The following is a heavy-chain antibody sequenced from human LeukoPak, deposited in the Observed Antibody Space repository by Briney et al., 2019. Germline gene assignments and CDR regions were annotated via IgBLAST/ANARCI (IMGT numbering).Heavy chain of an antibody. V-gene: IGHV3-30*02. CDR2: IQDDGATT. CDR3: ATQSITLVVVISPFGY. D-gene: IGHD3-22*01. J-gene: IGHJ4*02. Sequence: AGSLRLSCAASGFTFSNFPMHWVRQAPGKGLEWVALIQDDGATTNYADSVRGRFTISRDNSKSTVYLQMNSLTPDDTAVYYCATQSITLVVVISPFGYWGQGTLVTVAS. CDR1: GFTFSNFP.